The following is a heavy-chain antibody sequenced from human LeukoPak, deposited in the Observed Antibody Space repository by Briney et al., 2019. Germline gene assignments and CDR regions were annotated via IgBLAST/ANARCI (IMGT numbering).Heavy chain of an antibody. J-gene: IGHJ4*02. V-gene: IGHV4-61*02. Sequence: SETLSLTCTVSGGSISSGSYYWSWIRQPAGEGLEWIGRIYTSGSTNYNPSLKSRVTIPVDTSKNQFSLKLSSVTAADTAVYYCARTYYDSSGYHPIDYWGQGTLVTVSS. D-gene: IGHD3-22*01. CDR3: ARTYYDSSGYHPIDY. CDR2: IYTSGST. CDR1: GGSISSGSYY.